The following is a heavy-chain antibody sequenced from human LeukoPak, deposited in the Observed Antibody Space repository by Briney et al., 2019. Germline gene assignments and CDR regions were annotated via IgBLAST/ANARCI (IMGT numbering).Heavy chain of an antibody. CDR3: AKDKIWGEDYFDY. CDR2: ISYDGSNK. D-gene: IGHD3-16*01. V-gene: IGHV3-30-3*01. CDR1: GFTFSSYA. J-gene: IGHJ4*02. Sequence: GGSLRLSCAASGFTFSSYAIHWVRQAPGKGLEWVAVISYDGSNKYYADSVKGRFTISRDNSKNTLYLQMNSLRAEDTAIYYCAKDKIWGEDYFDYWGQGTLVTVSS.